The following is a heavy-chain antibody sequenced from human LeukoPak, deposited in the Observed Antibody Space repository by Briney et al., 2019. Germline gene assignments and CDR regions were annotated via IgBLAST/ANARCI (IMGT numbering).Heavy chain of an antibody. CDR3: AAGREWETGPDY. J-gene: IGHJ4*02. Sequence: GASVKVSCKASGGTFSSYAISWVRQAPGHGLEWMGGIIPIFGTANYAQKFQGRVTITADESTSTAYMELSSLRSDDTALYYCAAGREWETGPDYWGQGTLVTVSS. CDR1: GGTFSSYA. CDR2: IIPIFGTA. V-gene: IGHV1-69*13. D-gene: IGHD1-26*01.